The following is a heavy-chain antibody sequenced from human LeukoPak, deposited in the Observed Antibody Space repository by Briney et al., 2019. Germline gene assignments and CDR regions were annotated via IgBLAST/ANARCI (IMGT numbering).Heavy chain of an antibody. Sequence: GGSLRLSCAASGFTFSSYGMCWVRQAPGKGLEWVASIKEDGGEKYYVDSVKGRFTISRDNAKNSLYLQMNSLRAEDTAVYYCARDTRWGGDDFDYWGQGTLLTVSS. D-gene: IGHD2-21*02. V-gene: IGHV3-7*04. CDR2: IKEDGGEK. CDR3: ARDTRWGGDDFDY. CDR1: GFTFSSYG. J-gene: IGHJ4*02.